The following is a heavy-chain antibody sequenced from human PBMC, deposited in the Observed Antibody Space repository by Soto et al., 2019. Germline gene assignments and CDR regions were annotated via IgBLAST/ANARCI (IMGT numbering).Heavy chain of an antibody. CDR3: TGDLGIHYYACSALDN. V-gene: IGHV3-49*04. D-gene: IGHD3-22*01. CDR2: IRSKAYGGTT. Sequence: SLRLSCTASGFTFGDYAMSWVRQAPGKGLEWVGFIRSKAYGGTTEYAASVKGRFTISRDDSKSIAYLQMNSLKTEDTAVYYCTGDLGIHYYACSALDNWSQGTCVTVSS. J-gene: IGHJ4*02. CDR1: GFTFGDYA.